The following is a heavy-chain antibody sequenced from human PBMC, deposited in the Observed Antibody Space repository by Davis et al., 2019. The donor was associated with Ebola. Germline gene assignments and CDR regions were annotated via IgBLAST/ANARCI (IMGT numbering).Heavy chain of an antibody. V-gene: IGHV4-39*07. Sequence: PSETLSLTCTVSGGSISSSSYYWGWIRQPPGKGLEWIGSINYSGSTYYNPSLKSPVTISADTSKNQFSLKLRSVTAADTAVYYCVRFGYGAYWGQGTLVTVSS. D-gene: IGHD3-22*01. CDR2: INYSGST. J-gene: IGHJ4*02. CDR3: VRFGYGAY. CDR1: GGSISSSSYY.